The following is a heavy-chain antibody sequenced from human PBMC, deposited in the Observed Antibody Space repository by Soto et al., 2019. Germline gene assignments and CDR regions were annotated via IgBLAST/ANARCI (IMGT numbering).Heavy chain of an antibody. J-gene: IGHJ6*02. CDR3: ARDPRITIFGVVTNYGMDV. D-gene: IGHD3-3*01. Sequence: PSETLSLTCTVSGGSVSSGSYYWSWIRQLPGKGLEWIGYIYYSGSTNYNPSLKSRVTISVDTSKNQFSLKLSSVTAADTAVYYCARDPRITIFGVVTNYGMDVWGQGTTVTVSS. V-gene: IGHV4-61*01. CDR2: IYYSGST. CDR1: GGSVSSGSYY.